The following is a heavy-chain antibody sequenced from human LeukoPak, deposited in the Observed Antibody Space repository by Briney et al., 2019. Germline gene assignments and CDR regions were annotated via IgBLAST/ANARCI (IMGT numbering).Heavy chain of an antibody. V-gene: IGHV1-8*01. D-gene: IGHD6-13*01. CDR3: ATFWAAAGTRFDY. Sequence: ASVKVSCKASGYTFTSYDINWVRQATGQGLEWMGWMNPNSGNTGYAQKFQGRVTMTRNTSISTAYMELSSLRSEDTAVYYCATFWAAAGTRFDYWGQGTLVTVSS. CDR1: GYTFTSYD. CDR2: MNPNSGNT. J-gene: IGHJ4*02.